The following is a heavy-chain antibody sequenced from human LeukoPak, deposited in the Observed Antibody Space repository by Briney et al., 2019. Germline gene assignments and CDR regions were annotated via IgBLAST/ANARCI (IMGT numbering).Heavy chain of an antibody. Sequence: SQTLSLTCGISGDSVSSNSAAWNWIRQSPSRGLEWLGRTYYRSKWYSDHPESVKSRITINPDTSKNQFSLQLKSVTPEDTAIYYCARGITVIGYYFDSWGQGTLVTVSS. V-gene: IGHV6-1*01. CDR2: TYYRSKWYS. CDR1: GDSVSSNSAA. CDR3: ARGITVIGYYFDS. J-gene: IGHJ4*02. D-gene: IGHD2-21*01.